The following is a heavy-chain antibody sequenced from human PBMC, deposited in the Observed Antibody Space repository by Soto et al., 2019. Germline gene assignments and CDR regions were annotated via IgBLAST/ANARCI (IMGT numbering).Heavy chain of an antibody. J-gene: IGHJ5*01. V-gene: IGHV4-4*02. CDR3: ARLSAEVVVDAAHPWIDP. CDR1: GGSISSRNW. Sequence: SETLSLTCAVSGGSISSRNWWTWVRQPPGKGLEWIGQIYHTGSTPYNPSLQSRVTMSVDKSNNQFSLRLSSVTAADTAVYYCARLSAEVVVDAAHPWIDPWGQGTLVPVSS. D-gene: IGHD2-15*01. CDR2: IYHTGST.